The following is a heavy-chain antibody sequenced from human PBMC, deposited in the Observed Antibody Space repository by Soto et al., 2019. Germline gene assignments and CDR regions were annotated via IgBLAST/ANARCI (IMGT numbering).Heavy chain of an antibody. CDR3: ARDLLYGADYGMDV. V-gene: IGHV4-59*01. Sequence: SETLSLTCTVSGGSISGYYWSWIRQPPGKGLEWIGYIYYSGSTNYNPSLKSRVTISVDTSKNQFSLKLNSVTAADTAVYYCARDLLYGADYGMDVWGQGTTVTVSS. D-gene: IGHD2-8*01. J-gene: IGHJ6*02. CDR1: GGSISGYY. CDR2: IYYSGST.